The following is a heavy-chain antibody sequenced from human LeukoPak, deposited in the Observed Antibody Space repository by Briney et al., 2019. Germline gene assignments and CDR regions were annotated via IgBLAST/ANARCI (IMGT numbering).Heavy chain of an antibody. V-gene: IGHV3-66*01. D-gene: IGHD3-22*01. CDR2: IYSGGST. CDR3: ARDMIAAFDI. Sequence: GGTLRLSCAASGFTVSSNYMSWVRQAPGKGLEWVSVIYSGGSTYYADSVKGRFTISRDNSKNTLYLQMNSLRAEDTAVYYCARDMIAAFDIWGQGTMVTVSP. CDR1: GFTVSSNY. J-gene: IGHJ3*02.